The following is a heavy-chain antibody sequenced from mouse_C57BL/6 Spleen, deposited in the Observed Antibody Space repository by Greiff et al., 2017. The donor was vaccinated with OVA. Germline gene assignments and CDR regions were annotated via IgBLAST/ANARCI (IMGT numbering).Heavy chain of an antibody. V-gene: IGHV1-9*01. CDR2: ILPGSGST. Sequence: QVQLQQSGAELMKPGASVKLSCKATGYTFTGYWIEWVKQRPGHGLEWIGEILPGSGSTNYTENFKGKATVTADTSSNTAYMQLSSLTTEDSAIYYCANYDGHAMDYWGQGTSVTVSS. CDR1: GYTFTGYW. D-gene: IGHD2-4*01. CDR3: ANYDGHAMDY. J-gene: IGHJ4*01.